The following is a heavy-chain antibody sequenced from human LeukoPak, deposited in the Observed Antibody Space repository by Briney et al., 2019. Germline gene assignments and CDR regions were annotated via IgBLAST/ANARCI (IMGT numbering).Heavy chain of an antibody. Sequence: GGSLRLSCAASGFTFSNSWMSWVRQAPGQGLEWVAYIKQDGSEQFYVDSVKGRFTISRDNAKNSLDLQMNSLKAEDTAVYYCAKGGLYPDFWGQGSLVTVSS. D-gene: IGHD6-19*01. J-gene: IGHJ4*02. V-gene: IGHV3-7*01. CDR1: GFTFSNSW. CDR3: AKGGLYPDF. CDR2: IKQDGSEQ.